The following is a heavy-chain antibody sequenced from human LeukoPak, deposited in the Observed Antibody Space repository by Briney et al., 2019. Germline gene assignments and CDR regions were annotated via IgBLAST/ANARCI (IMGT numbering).Heavy chain of an antibody. CDR3: ARGDDGDSTFDY. Sequence: GGSLRLSCAASGFTVSSNYMSWVRQAPGKGLEWVSVIYSGGSTYYADSVKGRFTISRDNSKNTLYLQMNSLRAEDTAVYYCARGDDGDSTFDYWGLGTLVTVSS. CDR1: GFTVSSNY. D-gene: IGHD4-17*01. CDR2: IYSGGST. V-gene: IGHV3-66*01. J-gene: IGHJ4*02.